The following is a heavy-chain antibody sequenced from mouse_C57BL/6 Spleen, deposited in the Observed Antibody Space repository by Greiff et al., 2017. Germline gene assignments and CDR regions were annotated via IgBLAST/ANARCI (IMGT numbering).Heavy chain of an antibody. V-gene: IGHV5-12*01. D-gene: IGHD4-1*01. CDR2: ISNGGGST. CDR1: GFTFSDYY. Sequence: EVMLVESGGGLVQPGGSLKLSCAASGFTFSDYYMYWVRQTPEKRLEWVAYISNGGGSTYYPDTVKGRFTISRDNAKNTLYLQMSRLKSEDTAMYYCARHTWDEGFAYWGQGTLVTVSA. J-gene: IGHJ3*01. CDR3: ARHTWDEGFAY.